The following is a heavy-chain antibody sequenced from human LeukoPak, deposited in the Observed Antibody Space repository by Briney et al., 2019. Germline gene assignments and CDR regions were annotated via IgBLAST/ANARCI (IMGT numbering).Heavy chain of an antibody. D-gene: IGHD3-22*01. CDR3: ARAGDYYDSSGYYPQMINSAYYYYYYMDV. Sequence: SETLSLTCTVSGGSISSSSYYWGWIRQPPGKGLEWIGSIYYSGSTYYNPSLKSRVTISVDTSKNQFSLKLSSVTAADTAVYYCARAGDYYDSSGYYPQMINSAYYYYYYMDVWGKGTTVTVSS. CDR1: GGSISSSSYY. V-gene: IGHV4-39*07. J-gene: IGHJ6*03. CDR2: IYYSGST.